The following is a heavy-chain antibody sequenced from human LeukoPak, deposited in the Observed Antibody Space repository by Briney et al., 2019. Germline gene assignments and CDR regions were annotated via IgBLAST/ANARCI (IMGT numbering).Heavy chain of an antibody. V-gene: IGHV3-53*01. CDR1: GFTVSSNY. J-gene: IGHJ4*02. CDR2: IYSGGST. D-gene: IGHD2-15*01. Sequence: GGSLRLSCAASGFTVSSNYMSWVRQAPGKGLEWVSVIYSGGSTYYADSVKGRFTISRHNSKNTLYLQMNSLGAEDTAVYYCAKGHRYCTSGNCNSAVDYWGQGTLVTVSS. CDR3: AKGHRYCTSGNCNSAVDY.